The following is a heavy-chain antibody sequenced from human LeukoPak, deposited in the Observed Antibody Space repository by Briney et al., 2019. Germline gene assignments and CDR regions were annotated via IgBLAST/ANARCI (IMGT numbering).Heavy chain of an antibody. CDR3: ARQASRSTRAYCGGDCPIV. V-gene: IGHV4-31*03. CDR1: GGSISSGGYY. J-gene: IGHJ6*02. D-gene: IGHD2-21*02. CDR2: IYYSGST. Sequence: PSETLSLTCTVSGGSISSGGYYWSWIRQHPGKGLEWIGYIYYSGSTYYNPSLKSRVTISVDTSKNQFSLKLSSVTAADTAVYYCARQASRSTRAYCGGDCPIVWGQGTTVTVSS.